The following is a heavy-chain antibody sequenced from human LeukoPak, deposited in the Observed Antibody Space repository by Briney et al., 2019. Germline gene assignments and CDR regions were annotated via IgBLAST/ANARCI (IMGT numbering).Heavy chain of an antibody. CDR3: SRAQSNQMATKI. V-gene: IGHV4-34*01. J-gene: IGHJ4*02. CDR2: INHSGST. CDR1: GGSISSYY. Sequence: SETLSLTCTVSGGSISSYYWSWIRQPPGKGLEWIGEINHSGSTNYNPSLKSRVTISVDTSKNQFSLKLSSVTAADTAVYYCSRAQSNQMATKIWGQGTLVSVSS. D-gene: IGHD5-24*01.